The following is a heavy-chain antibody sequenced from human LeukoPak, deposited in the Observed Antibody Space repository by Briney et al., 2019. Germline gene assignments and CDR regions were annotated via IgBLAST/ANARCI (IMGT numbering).Heavy chain of an antibody. CDR2: ISGSGGST. CDR3: ARGNGDGAIHPDY. CDR1: GFTFSSYA. Sequence: PGGSLRHSCAASGFTFSSYAMSWVRQAPGKGLEWVSAISGSGGSTYYADSLKGRLTISRDNTKNTLYPPVSTLRAEDTAVDYCARGNGDGAIHPDYWGQGSLVTVSS. V-gene: IGHV3-23*01. D-gene: IGHD4-17*01. J-gene: IGHJ4*02.